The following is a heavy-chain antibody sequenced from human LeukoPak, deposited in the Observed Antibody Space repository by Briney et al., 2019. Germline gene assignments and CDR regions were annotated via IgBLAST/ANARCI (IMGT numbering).Heavy chain of an antibody. J-gene: IGHJ4*02. CDR2: INPSGGGT. Sequence: ASVNVSCKASGYTFTSNYIHWVRQAPGQGLEWMGVINPSGGGTTYAQKFQGRVTMTRDTSTSTVYMELSSLRFEDTAVYYCAREPQPHGGGNIDYWGQGTLVTVSS. CDR3: AREPQPHGGGNIDY. CDR1: GYTFTSNY. V-gene: IGHV1-46*01. D-gene: IGHD3-16*01.